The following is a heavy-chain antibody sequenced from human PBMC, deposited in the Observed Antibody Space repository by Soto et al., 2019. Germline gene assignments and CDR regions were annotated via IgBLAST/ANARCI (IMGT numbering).Heavy chain of an antibody. CDR1: GFTFSSYA. V-gene: IGHV3-30-3*01. J-gene: IGHJ4*02. Sequence: GGSLRLSCAASGFTFSSYAMHWVRQAPGKGLEWVAVISYDGSNKYYADSVKGRFTISRDNSKNTLYLQMNSLRAEDTAVYYCARGKRAYYDFWSGYFYEKNWGQGTLVTVSS. D-gene: IGHD3-3*01. CDR2: ISYDGSNK. CDR3: ARGKRAYYDFWSGYFYEKN.